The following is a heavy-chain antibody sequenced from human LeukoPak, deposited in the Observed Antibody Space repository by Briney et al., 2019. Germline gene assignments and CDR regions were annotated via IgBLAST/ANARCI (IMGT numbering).Heavy chain of an antibody. V-gene: IGHV3-9*01. CDR1: GFTFDDYA. J-gene: IGHJ4*02. D-gene: IGHD1-26*01. CDR3: AKGRGGATYKAFDY. CDR2: ISWNSGSI. Sequence: PGGSLRLSCAASGFTFDDYAMHWVRQAPGKGLEWVSGISWNSGSIGYADSVEGRFTISRDNAKNSLYLQMNSLRAEDTALYYCAKGRGGATYKAFDYWGQGTLVTVSS.